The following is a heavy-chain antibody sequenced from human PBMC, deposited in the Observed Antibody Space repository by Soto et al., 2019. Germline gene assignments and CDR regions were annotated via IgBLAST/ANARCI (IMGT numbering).Heavy chain of an antibody. D-gene: IGHD2-2*01. CDR1: GDSVSSNSAA. V-gene: IGHV6-1*01. CDR2: TYYRSKWYN. Sequence: PSQTLSLTCAVSGDSVSSNSAAWNWIRQSPSRGLEWLGRTYYRSKWYNDYAVSVKSRITINPDTSKNQFSLQLNSVTPEDTAVYYCARDNRAGYCSSTSCSGVEYWGQGTLVTVSS. CDR3: ARDNRAGYCSSTSCSGVEY. J-gene: IGHJ4*02.